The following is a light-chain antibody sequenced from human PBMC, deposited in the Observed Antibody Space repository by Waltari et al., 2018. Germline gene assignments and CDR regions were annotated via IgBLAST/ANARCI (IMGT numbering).Light chain of an antibody. CDR3: LQDYNYPLT. CDR2: AAS. Sequence: AIQMTQSPSSLSASVGDRVTITCRASQGIRNDLGWYQQKPGEAPKLLIYAASILQSGVSSRFSGSGSGTDFTLTISSLQPEDFATYYCLQDYNYPLTFGGGTKVEIK. J-gene: IGKJ4*01. V-gene: IGKV1-6*01. CDR1: QGIRND.